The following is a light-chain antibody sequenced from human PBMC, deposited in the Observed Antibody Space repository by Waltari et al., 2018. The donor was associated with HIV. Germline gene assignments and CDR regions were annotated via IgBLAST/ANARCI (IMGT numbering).Light chain of an antibody. CDR2: DAS. J-gene: IGKJ4*01. Sequence: DIQMTQSPSSLSASVGDKVTITCQASQDIRHYLNWYQKKPGKAPKLLIFDASKLHTGVPSRFSGSGSGTDLTFTITSLQPEDIGTYYCQQFADLPLTFGGGTHVEIK. CDR3: QQFADLPLT. V-gene: IGKV1-33*01. CDR1: QDIRHY.